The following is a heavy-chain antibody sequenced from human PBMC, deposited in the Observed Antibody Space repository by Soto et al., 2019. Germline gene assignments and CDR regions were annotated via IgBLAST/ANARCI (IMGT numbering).Heavy chain of an antibody. V-gene: IGHV3-11*01. J-gene: IGHJ4*02. CDR1: GFTFTDYY. CDR3: ARGRGGRSQD. Sequence: QVQLVESGGGLVKPGGSPRLSCTASGFTFTDYYMSWIRQAPGKGLEWISYISISGTTIKYADSVEGRFTVSRDNAKNSLYLRMDSLRVEDTAVYYCARGRGGRSQDWGQGTLVTVSS. D-gene: IGHD3-10*01. CDR2: ISISGTTI.